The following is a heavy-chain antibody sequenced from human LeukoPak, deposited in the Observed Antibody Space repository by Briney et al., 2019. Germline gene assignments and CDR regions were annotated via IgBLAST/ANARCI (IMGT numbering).Heavy chain of an antibody. J-gene: IGHJ2*01. CDR2: IGTGGDT. D-gene: IGHD4-17*01. Sequence: PGGSLRLSCAASGFTLSSYDMHGVRQATGKGLDWVSAIGTGGDTSYTGSVRGRFTISRENAKNSLNLQMNSLTAGDTAVYYCARERVHGDSFGWYFDLWGRGTLVTVS. CDR1: GFTLSSYD. CDR3: ARERVHGDSFGWYFDL. V-gene: IGHV3-13*01.